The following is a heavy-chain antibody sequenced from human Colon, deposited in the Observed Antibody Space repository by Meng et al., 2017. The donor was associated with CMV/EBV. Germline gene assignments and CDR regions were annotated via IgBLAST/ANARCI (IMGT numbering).Heavy chain of an antibody. V-gene: IGHV3-21*01. J-gene: IGHJ4*02. CDR1: GFTFTDYS. D-gene: IGHD3-3*01. CDR2: ISSSSSYI. Sequence: QGGECGGGLVKPGASSGLSCAASGFTFTDYSMTWVRQAPGKGLEWVSSISSSSSYIYYADSLRGRFTISRDNAKKSVYLQMNSLGADDTAVYYCVRAPTIGAYYFDYWGQGILVTRLL. CDR3: VRAPTIGAYYFDY.